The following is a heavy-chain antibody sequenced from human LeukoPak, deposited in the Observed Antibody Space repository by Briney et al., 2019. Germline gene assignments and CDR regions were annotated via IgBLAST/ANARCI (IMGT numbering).Heavy chain of an antibody. D-gene: IGHD3-22*01. Sequence: GGSLRLSCAASGFTFTTYGMHWVRQAPGKGLEWVAFIEDDGSNKYYEDSVKGRFTISRDNSKKTLYLEMNTLRAEDTAVYYCAKDVRDSSRLGPDNWGQGTLVTVS. CDR1: GFTFTTYG. V-gene: IGHV3-30*02. CDR2: IEDDGSNK. CDR3: AKDVRDSSRLGPDN. J-gene: IGHJ4*02.